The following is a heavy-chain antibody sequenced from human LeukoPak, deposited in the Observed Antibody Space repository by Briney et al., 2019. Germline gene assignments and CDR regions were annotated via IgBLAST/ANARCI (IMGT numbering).Heavy chain of an antibody. V-gene: IGHV4-59*01. CDR1: GVSISSYY. CDR2: LYYSGST. J-gene: IGHJ6*02. D-gene: IGHD2-15*01. CDR3: ARTPFEKTYYYYYGMDV. Sequence: SETLSLTCTVSGVSISSYYWSWIRQPPGKGLEWIGYLYYSGSTNYNPSLKSRVTISVDTSKNQFSLKLSSVTAADTAVYYCARTPFEKTYYYYYGMDVWGLGTAVTVSS.